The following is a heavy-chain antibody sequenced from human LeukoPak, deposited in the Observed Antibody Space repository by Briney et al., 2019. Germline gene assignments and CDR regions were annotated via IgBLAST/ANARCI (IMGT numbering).Heavy chain of an antibody. D-gene: IGHD3-22*01. CDR3: AKGRYDSSGFNWAA. CDR1: GFTFSNYA. CDR2: LSGSGGSA. V-gene: IGHV3-23*01. Sequence: GRSLRLSCAASGFTFSNYAMSWVRQAPGKGLEWVSALSGSGGSAYYADSVKGRFTISRDNSKNTLYLQMNGLRAEDTAVYYCAKGRYDSSGFNWAAWGQGTLVTVSS. J-gene: IGHJ4*02.